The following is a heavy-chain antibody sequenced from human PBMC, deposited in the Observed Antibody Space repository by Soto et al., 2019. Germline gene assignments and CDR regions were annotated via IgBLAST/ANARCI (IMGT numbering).Heavy chain of an antibody. J-gene: IGHJ6*02. D-gene: IGHD5-18*01. Sequence: PGGSLRLSCAASGFTFSSYSMNWVRQAPGKGLEWVSSISSSSSYIYYADSVKGRFTISRDNAKNSLYLQMNSLRAEDTAVYYCARDPRGYSYGHDGMDVWGQGTTVTVSS. CDR2: ISSSSSYI. V-gene: IGHV3-21*01. CDR3: ARDPRGYSYGHDGMDV. CDR1: GFTFSSYS.